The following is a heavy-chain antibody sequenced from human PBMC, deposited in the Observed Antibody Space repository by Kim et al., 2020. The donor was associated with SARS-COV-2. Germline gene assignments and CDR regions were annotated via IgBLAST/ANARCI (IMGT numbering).Heavy chain of an antibody. J-gene: IGHJ6*02. CDR2: ISYDGSNK. D-gene: IGHD3-10*01. CDR1: GFTFSSYG. V-gene: IGHV3-30*18. Sequence: GGSLRLSCAASGFTFSSYGMHWVRQAPGKGLEWVAVISYDGSNKYYADSVKGRFTISRDNSKNTLYLQMNSLRAEDTAVYYCAKDEEVRGVIITGYYYYYGMDVWGQGTTVTVSS. CDR3: AKDEEVRGVIITGYYYYYGMDV.